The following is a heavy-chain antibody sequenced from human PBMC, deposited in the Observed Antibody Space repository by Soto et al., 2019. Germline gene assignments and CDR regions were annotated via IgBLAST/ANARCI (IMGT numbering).Heavy chain of an antibody. CDR2: ISSSSSYI. CDR3: ASGITDIVLMVYARENYYYMDV. V-gene: IGHV3-21*01. Sequence: GGSLRLSCAASGFTFSSYSMNWVRQAPGKGLEWVSSISSSSSYIYYADSVKGRFTISRDNAKNSLYLQMNSLRAEDTAVYYCASGITDIVLMVYARENYYYMDVWGKGTTVTVSS. J-gene: IGHJ6*03. D-gene: IGHD2-8*01. CDR1: GFTFSSYS.